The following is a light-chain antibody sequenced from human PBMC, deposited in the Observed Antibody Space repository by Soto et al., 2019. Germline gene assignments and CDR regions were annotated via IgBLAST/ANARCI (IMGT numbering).Light chain of an antibody. CDR2: DTS. Sequence: EVVMTQSPATLCVSPGGVATLSFSASQGIGHTLAWYQHKPVQTPILLIYDTSTRATGVPARFSGSRSGTEFPLTINSLQSEDFAVYYCQRYNNWPLTLGGGTKVDIK. CDR1: QGIGHT. J-gene: IGKJ4*01. CDR3: QRYNNWPLT. V-gene: IGKV3-15*01.